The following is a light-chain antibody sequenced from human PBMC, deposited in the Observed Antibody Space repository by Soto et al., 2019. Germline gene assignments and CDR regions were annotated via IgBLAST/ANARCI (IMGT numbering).Light chain of an antibody. J-gene: IGKJ4*01. CDR2: GAS. Sequence: EIVLTQSPATLAVSPGERATLSCRASQSVSSDLAWYQQKPGQAPRLLIYGASNRATAIPARFSGSGSGTEFTLTISNLQSEDFAVYYCQQYNKWPPLTFGGGTKVDIK. CDR1: QSVSSD. CDR3: QQYNKWPPLT. V-gene: IGKV3-15*01.